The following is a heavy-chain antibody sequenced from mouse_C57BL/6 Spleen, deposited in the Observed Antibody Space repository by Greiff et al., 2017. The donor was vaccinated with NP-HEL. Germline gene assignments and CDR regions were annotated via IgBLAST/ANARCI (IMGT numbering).Heavy chain of an antibody. CDR1: GYTFTSYD. J-gene: IGHJ3*01. D-gene: IGHD2-3*01. CDR3: ASEGDGYYAWFAY. CDR2: IYPRDGST. Sequence: VQLQQSGPELVKPGASVKLSCKASGYTFTSYDINWVKQRPGQGLEWIGWIYPRDGSTKYNEKFKGEATLTVDTSSSTAYLELHSLKSEDSAVYFWASEGDGYYAWFAYWGQGTLVTVSA. V-gene: IGHV1-85*01.